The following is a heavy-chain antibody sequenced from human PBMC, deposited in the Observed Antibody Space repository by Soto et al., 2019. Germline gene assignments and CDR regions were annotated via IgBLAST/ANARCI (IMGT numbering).Heavy chain of an antibody. Sequence: SETLSLTCTVSGGSISSSSYYWGWIRQPPGKGLEWIGSIYYSGSTYYNPSLKSRVTISVDTSKNQFSLKLSSVTAADTAVYYCALTFPSIAAAGTGYYYYGMDVWGQGTTVTVSS. CDR3: ALTFPSIAAAGTGYYYYGMDV. J-gene: IGHJ6*02. CDR1: GGSISSSSYY. CDR2: IYYSGST. D-gene: IGHD6-13*01. V-gene: IGHV4-39*01.